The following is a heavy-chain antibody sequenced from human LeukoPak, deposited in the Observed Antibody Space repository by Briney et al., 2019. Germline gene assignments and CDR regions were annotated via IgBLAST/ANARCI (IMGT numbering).Heavy chain of an antibody. CDR3: ARDRTKLGITYYFDY. Sequence: PSETLSLTCTVSGGSTSGYYWSWTRQSPGRGLEWFGYVHSNGDTNYNPSLKSRVTISVDTSKNQFSLKLSSVTAADTAVYYCARDRTKLGITYYFDYWGQGTLVTVSS. D-gene: IGHD7-27*01. CDR1: GGSTSGYY. V-gene: IGHV4-4*08. J-gene: IGHJ4*02. CDR2: VHSNGDT.